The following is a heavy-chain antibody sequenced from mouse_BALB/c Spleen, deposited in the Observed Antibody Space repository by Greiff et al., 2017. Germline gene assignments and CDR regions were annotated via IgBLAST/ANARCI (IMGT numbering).Heavy chain of an antibody. J-gene: IGHJ1*01. CDR3: ARGDYDGGPLYFDV. CDR2: IYPGSGNT. V-gene: IGHV1-77*01. D-gene: IGHD2-4*01. CDR1: GYTFTDYY. Sequence: VQLQQSGAELARPGASVKLSCKASGYTFTDYYINWVKQRTGQGLEWIGEIYPGSGNTYYNEKFKGKATLTADKSTSTAYMQLSSLTSEDSAVYFCARGDYDGGPLYFDVWGAGTTVTVSS.